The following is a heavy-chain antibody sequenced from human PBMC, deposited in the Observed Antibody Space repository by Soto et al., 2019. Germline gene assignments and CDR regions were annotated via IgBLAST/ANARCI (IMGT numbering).Heavy chain of an antibody. D-gene: IGHD6-25*01. CDR2: IGSSSTTI. J-gene: IGHJ4*02. Sequence: EVQLVESGGGLVQPGGSLRLSCAASGFTFSSYSFNWVRQAPGKGLEWLSYIGSSSTTIYYADSVKGRFIIARDNAKNSLYLQMNSLRPEGTAVYYCAREQRLAFDNWGQGTRVTVSS. CDR3: AREQRLAFDN. V-gene: IGHV3-48*01. CDR1: GFTFSSYS.